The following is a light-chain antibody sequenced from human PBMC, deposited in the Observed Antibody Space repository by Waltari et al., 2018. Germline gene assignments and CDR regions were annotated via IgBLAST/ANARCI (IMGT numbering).Light chain of an antibody. Sequence: QSALTQPASVSGSPGQSIIISCTETSRDVGGYNYVSWYQQHPGKAPKLMIYDVSNRPSGISNRFSGSKSGNTASLTISGLQAEDEADYYCTSFRSSSIPVVFGGGTKLTVL. J-gene: IGLJ2*01. CDR3: TSFRSSSIPVV. CDR1: SRDVGGYNY. CDR2: DVS. V-gene: IGLV2-14*03.